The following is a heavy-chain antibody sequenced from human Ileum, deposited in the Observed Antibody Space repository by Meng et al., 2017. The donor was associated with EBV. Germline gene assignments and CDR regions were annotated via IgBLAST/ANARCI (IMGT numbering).Heavy chain of an antibody. J-gene: IGHJ4*02. CDR3: ARVGYGSGSFRFDY. Sequence: QVQLVQSGAEGKKPGASVKGSCKASGYTFTGYYMHWVRQAPGQGLEWMGRINPNSGGTNYAQKFQGRVTMTRDTSISTAYMELSRLRSDDTAVYYCARVGYGSGSFRFDYWGQGTLVTVSS. D-gene: IGHD3-10*01. CDR2: INPNSGGT. CDR1: GYTFTGYY. V-gene: IGHV1-2*06.